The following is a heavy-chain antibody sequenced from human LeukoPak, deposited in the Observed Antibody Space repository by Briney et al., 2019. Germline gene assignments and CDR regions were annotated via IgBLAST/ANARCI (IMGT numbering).Heavy chain of an antibody. J-gene: IGHJ5*02. CDR3: AKGSGSGWYGWFDP. CDR1: RFTFSGYA. CDR2: IDASGVNT. Sequence: GGSLRLSCAASRFTFSGYAMYWVRQAPGKGLEWDSCIDASGVNTYCADSVKGRFTISRDNSRNTLYLQMNSLRAEDTAVYYCAKGSGSGWYGWFDPWGQGTLVTVSS. D-gene: IGHD6-19*01. V-gene: IGHV3-23*01.